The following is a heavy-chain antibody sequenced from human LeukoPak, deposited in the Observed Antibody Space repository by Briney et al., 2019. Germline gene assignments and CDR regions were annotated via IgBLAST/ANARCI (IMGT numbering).Heavy chain of an antibody. CDR1: GYTFTGYY. Sequence: ASVKVSCKASGYTFTGYYMHWVRQAPGQGLEWMGWINPNSGGTNYAQKFQGRVTMTRDTYISTAYMELSRLRSDDTAVYYCARDPRGETYYYYYGMDVWGQGTTVTVSS. J-gene: IGHJ6*02. CDR3: ARDPRGETYYYYYGMDV. V-gene: IGHV1-2*02. CDR2: INPNSGGT. D-gene: IGHD4-17*01.